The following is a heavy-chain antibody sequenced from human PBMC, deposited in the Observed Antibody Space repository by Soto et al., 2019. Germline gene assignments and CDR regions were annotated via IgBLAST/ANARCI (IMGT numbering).Heavy chain of an antibody. D-gene: IGHD3-9*01. V-gene: IGHV1-18*01. CDR2: ISAYNGNT. Sequence: KASGYTFTSYGISWVRQAPGQGLEWMGWISAYNGNTNYAQKLQGRVTMTTDTSTSTAYMELRSLRSDDTAVYYCASPYYDILNGYYRGNYYGMDVWGQGTTVTVSS. CDR3: ASPYYDILNGYYRGNYYGMDV. CDR1: GYTFTSYG. J-gene: IGHJ6*01.